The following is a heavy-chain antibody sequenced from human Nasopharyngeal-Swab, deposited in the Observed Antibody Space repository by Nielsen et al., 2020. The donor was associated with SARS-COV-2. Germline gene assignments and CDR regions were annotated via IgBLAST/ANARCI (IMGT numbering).Heavy chain of an antibody. V-gene: IGHV1-69*01. J-gene: IGHJ3*02. Sequence: WVRQAPGQGLEWMGGIIPIFGTANYAQKFQGRVTITADESTSTAYMELSSLRSEDTAVYYCARGFWGRTTGTTRYDAFDIRGQGTMVTVS. D-gene: IGHD1-1*01. CDR3: ARGFWGRTTGTTRYDAFDI. CDR2: IIPIFGTA.